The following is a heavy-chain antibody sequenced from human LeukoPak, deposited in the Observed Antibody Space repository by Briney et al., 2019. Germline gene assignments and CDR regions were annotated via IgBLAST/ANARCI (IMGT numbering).Heavy chain of an antibody. CDR1: GGSISSYY. D-gene: IGHD6-13*01. CDR3: ARGGKSSPVADY. J-gene: IGHJ4*02. Sequence: SETLSLTCTVSGGSISSYYWSWIRQPPGKGLEWIGSIYHSGSTYYNPSLKSRVTISVDTSKNQFSLKLSSVTAADTAVYYCARGGKSSPVADYWGQGTLVTVSS. CDR2: IYHSGST. V-gene: IGHV4-38-2*02.